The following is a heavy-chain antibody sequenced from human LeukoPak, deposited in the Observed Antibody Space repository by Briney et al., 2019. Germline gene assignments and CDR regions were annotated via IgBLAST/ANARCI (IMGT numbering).Heavy chain of an antibody. J-gene: IGHJ5*02. CDR3: ARLGYCSSTSCYLDLWEFDP. CDR2: INHSGST. D-gene: IGHD2-2*01. V-gene: IGHV4-34*01. CDR1: GGSFSGYY. Sequence: SETLSLTCAVYGGSFSGYYWSWIRQPPGKGLEWIGEINHSGSTNYNPSLKSRVTISVDTSKNQLSLKLSSVTAADTAVYYCARLGYCSSTSCYLDLWEFDPWGQGTLVTVSS.